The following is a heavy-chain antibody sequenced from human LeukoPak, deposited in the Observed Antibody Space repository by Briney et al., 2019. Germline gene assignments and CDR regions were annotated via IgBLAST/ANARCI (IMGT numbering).Heavy chain of an antibody. Sequence: ASVTVSCKASGYTFTSYYMHWVRQAPGQGLEWMGIINPSGGSTSYAQKFQGRVTMTRDTSTSTVYMELSSLRSEDTAVYYCARDRSPAPGRSYGRGHFDYWGQGTLVTVSS. V-gene: IGHV1-46*01. CDR1: GYTFTSYY. CDR2: INPSGGST. D-gene: IGHD5-18*01. J-gene: IGHJ4*02. CDR3: ARDRSPAPGRSYGRGHFDY.